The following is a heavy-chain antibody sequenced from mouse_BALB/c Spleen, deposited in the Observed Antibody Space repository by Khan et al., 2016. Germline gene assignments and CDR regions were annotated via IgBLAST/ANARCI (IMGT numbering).Heavy chain of an antibody. V-gene: IGHV1S34*01. CDR3: AKVAYYGNCVAY. CDR2: ISCYNGAT. Sequence: LVKTGASVKISCKASGYSFTGYYMHWVKQSHGKSLEWIGYISCYNGATSYNQKFKGKATFTVDTSSSTAYMQFNSLTSEDSVVYYCAKVAYYGNCVAYWGQGTLVTVSA. D-gene: IGHD2-10*01. CDR1: GYSFTGYY. J-gene: IGHJ3*01.